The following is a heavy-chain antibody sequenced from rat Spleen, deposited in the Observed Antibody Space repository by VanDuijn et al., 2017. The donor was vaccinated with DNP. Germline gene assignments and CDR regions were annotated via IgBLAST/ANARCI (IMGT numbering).Heavy chain of an antibody. CDR1: GFSLTSYN. CDR2: IWSGGNT. CDR3: ARDWDGYNIDY. D-gene: IGHD4-1*01. J-gene: IGHJ2*01. V-gene: IGHV2S13*01. Sequence: QVQLKESGPGLVQPSRTLSLICTVSGFSLTSYNVHWVRQPPGKGLEWMGVIWSGGNTDYNSALKPRLSISRDTSESQVFLKMNSLKPEDTATYYCARDWDGYNIDYWGQGVMVTVSS.